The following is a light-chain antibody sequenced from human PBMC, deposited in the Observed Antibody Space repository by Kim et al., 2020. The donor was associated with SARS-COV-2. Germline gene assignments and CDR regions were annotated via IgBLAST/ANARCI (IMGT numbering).Light chain of an antibody. Sequence: SPGKSAPLSCRASQSVSSNYLAWYQQKPGQAPRLLVYAASSRAPGIPDRFSGSGSGTDFTLTISRLEPEDFAVYYCQQYGGSPRTFGQGTKVDIK. J-gene: IGKJ1*01. CDR2: AAS. CDR1: QSVSSNY. CDR3: QQYGGSPRT. V-gene: IGKV3-20*01.